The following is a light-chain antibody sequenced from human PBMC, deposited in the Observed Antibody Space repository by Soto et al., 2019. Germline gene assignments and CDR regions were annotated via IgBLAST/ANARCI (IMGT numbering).Light chain of an antibody. CDR3: QQRTRWPMT. Sequence: EIVLTQSPGTLSLSPGERATLSCRASQSVSGSYLAWYQQKPGQAPRLLIYGASSRATGIPDRFSGSGSGTDFTLTISRLEPEDFAVYYCQQRTRWPMTFGQGTRLEIK. CDR2: GAS. CDR1: QSVSGSY. J-gene: IGKJ5*01. V-gene: IGKV3-20*01.